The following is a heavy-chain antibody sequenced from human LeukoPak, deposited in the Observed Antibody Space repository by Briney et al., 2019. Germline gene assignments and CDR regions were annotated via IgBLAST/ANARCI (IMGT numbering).Heavy chain of an antibody. CDR2: IWYDGSNK. CDR3: ARDQAAAGTMVYNWFDP. J-gene: IGHJ5*02. Sequence: GGSLRLSCAASGFTFNSYGMHWVRQAPGKGLEWVAVIWYDGSNKYYADSVKGRFTISRDNSKNTLYLQMNSLRAEDTAVYYCARDQAAAGTMVYNWFDPWGQGTLVTVSS. D-gene: IGHD6-13*01. CDR1: GFTFNSYG. V-gene: IGHV3-33*01.